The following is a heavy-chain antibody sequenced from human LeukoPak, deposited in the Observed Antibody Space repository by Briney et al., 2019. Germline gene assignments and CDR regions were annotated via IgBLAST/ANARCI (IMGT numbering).Heavy chain of an antibody. D-gene: IGHD2-21*01. Sequence: SETLSLTCTVSGGSISSYYWSWIRPPARPGLEWVWRIYTSGSTNYNLSLESRVTMSVDKYKNHFYLKLNSVTASDTAVYYCARYGGDWQYYYYMDVWGKGTTVTVSS. CDR1: GGSISSYY. J-gene: IGHJ6*03. V-gene: IGHV4-4*07. CDR2: IYTSGST. CDR3: ARYGGDWQYYYYMDV.